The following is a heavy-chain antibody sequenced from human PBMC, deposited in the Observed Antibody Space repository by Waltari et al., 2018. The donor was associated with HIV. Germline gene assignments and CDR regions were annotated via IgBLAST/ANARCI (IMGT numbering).Heavy chain of an antibody. CDR1: GFNFRDFV. CDR3: STGRSSVVAAPPVQ. Sequence: QVQLAESGGGVVQSGKSVRVSCTASGFNFRDFVIHWVRQAPHTGLEWLAVIWSDTKTKFYEDSIKGRFSVSRDNSKNTTFLQIYALTPADTAIYYCSTGRSSVVAAPPVQWGRGT. D-gene: IGHD2-21*01. CDR2: IWSDTKTK. J-gene: IGHJ2*01. V-gene: IGHV3-33*03.